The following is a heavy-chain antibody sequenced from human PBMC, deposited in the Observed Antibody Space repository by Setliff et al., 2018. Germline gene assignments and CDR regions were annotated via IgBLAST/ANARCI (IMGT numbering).Heavy chain of an antibody. V-gene: IGHV4-39*01. CDR2: IFYSGST. Sequence: NPSETLSLTCSVSGDSIISSRYYWGWIRQPPGKGLEWIASIFYSGSTYYNPSLKSRVTISEDTSKNQLSLRVDSVTAADTAVYYCARHSSMTTMPLDPWGQGTLVTVSS. D-gene: IGHD4-17*01. CDR3: ARHSSMTTMPLDP. CDR1: GDSIISSRYY. J-gene: IGHJ5*02.